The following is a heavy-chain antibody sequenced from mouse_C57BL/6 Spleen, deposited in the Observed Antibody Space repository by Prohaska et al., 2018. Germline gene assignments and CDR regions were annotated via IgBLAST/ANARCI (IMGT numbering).Heavy chain of an antibody. CDR3: ARWGFYYAMDY. Sequence: DVQLQESGPGLVKPSQSLSLTCSVTGYSITRGYYWNWIRQFPGNKLEWMGYISYDGSNNYNPSLKNRITITRDTSKNQFFLKLNSVTTEDTATYYCARWGFYYAMDYWGQGTSVTVSS. CDR1: GYSITRGYY. CDR2: ISYDGSN. J-gene: IGHJ4*01. V-gene: IGHV3-6*01.